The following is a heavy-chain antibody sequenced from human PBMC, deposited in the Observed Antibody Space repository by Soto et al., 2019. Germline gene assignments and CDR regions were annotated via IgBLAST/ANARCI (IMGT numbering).Heavy chain of an antibody. V-gene: IGHV4-31*03. CDR3: ARTKCSGGGCHSWSLDY. CDR2: RYYSEST. D-gene: IGHD2-15*01. Sequence: PSETLSLTCTVSGGSITTGGYYWSWIRQLPGKGLEWIGHRYYSESTYYNPSLKSRVSISLDTSKNQFSLKLSFVTAADTAMYYCARTKCSGGGCHSWSLDYWGQGTPVTVSS. J-gene: IGHJ4*02. CDR1: GGSITTGGYY.